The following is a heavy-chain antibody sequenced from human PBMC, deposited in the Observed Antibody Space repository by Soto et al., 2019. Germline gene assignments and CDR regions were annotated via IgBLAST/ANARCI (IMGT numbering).Heavy chain of an antibody. V-gene: IGHV3-23*01. CDR1: GFTFISYA. D-gene: IGHD2-2*01. CDR3: AKAQYQLLFDY. J-gene: IGHJ4*02. CDR2: ISGSGGSI. Sequence: GGSLRLSCAASGFTFISYAMSWVRQAPGKGLEWVSTISGSGGSIHYADSVKGRFTISSDKSKNTLYLQMNSLRAEDTAVYYCAKAQYQLLFDYWGQGTLVTVSS.